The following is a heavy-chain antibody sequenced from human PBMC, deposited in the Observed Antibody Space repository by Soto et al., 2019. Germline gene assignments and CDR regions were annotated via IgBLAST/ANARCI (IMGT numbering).Heavy chain of an antibody. CDR1: GYTFTSYA. D-gene: IGHD6-13*01. Sequence: ASVKVSCKASGYTFTSYAMHWVRQAPGQRLEWMGWINAGNGNTKYSQKFQGRVTITRDTSASTAYMELSSLRSEDTAVYYCARGSSSWYRVEAPLLLDYWGQGTLVTVSS. CDR3: ARGSSSWYRVEAPLLLDY. V-gene: IGHV1-3*01. CDR2: INAGNGNT. J-gene: IGHJ4*02.